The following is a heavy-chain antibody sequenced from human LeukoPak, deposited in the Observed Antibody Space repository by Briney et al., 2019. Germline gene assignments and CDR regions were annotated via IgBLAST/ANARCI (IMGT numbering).Heavy chain of an antibody. Sequence: ASVTVSCTASGYTLTSYAMHWVRQAPGQSLEWMGWINTANGNIAYSHKFQGRVTITKDTSANTAYMELSSLRSEDTAVYYCARGEEYSRFDYWGQGTLVTVSS. D-gene: IGHD4-11*01. CDR1: GYTLTSYA. CDR2: INTANGNI. J-gene: IGHJ4*02. CDR3: ARGEEYSRFDY. V-gene: IGHV1-3*04.